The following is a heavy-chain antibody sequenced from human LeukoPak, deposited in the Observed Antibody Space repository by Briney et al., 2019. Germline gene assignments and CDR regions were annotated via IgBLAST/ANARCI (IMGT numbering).Heavy chain of an antibody. CDR1: GGSISSSY. D-gene: IGHD1-26*01. CDR2: IYTSGST. J-gene: IGHJ4*02. V-gene: IGHV4-4*07. Sequence: ASETLSLTCTVSGGSISSSYWSWIRQPAGKGLEWIGRIYTSGSTNYNPSLKSRVTMSIDTSKNQFSLKLSSVTAADTAVYYCARSGLVGATVPDYWGQGTLVTVSS. CDR3: ARSGLVGATVPDY.